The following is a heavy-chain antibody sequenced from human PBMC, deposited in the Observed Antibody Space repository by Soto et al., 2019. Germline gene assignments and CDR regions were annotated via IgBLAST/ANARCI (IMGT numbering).Heavy chain of an antibody. D-gene: IGHD3-22*01. CDR1: GYTFTSYG. CDR2: ISAYNGNT. Sequence: QVQLVQSGAEVKKPGASVKVSCKASGYTFTSYGISWVRQAPGQGLEWMGWISAYNGNTNYAQKLQGRVTMTTDTSTSTGYMELRSLRSDDTAVYYCARHYDSSGYVDAFDIWGQGTMVTVSS. J-gene: IGHJ3*02. V-gene: IGHV1-18*01. CDR3: ARHYDSSGYVDAFDI.